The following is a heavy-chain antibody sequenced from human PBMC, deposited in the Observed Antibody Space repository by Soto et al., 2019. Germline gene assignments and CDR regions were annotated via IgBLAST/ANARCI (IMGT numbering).Heavy chain of an antibody. D-gene: IGHD3-16*01. J-gene: IGHJ4*02. Sequence: PGGSLRLSCAASGFTFSNNAMSWVRQTPGKGLEWVSAITHSGGASYYADSVKGRFTISRDNSKNTLFLQMTSLRAEDTAVYFCAKENPFGGVLLTIDYWGQGTLVTVSS. CDR3: AKENPFGGVLLTIDY. CDR1: GFTFSNNA. V-gene: IGHV3-23*01. CDR2: ITHSGGAS.